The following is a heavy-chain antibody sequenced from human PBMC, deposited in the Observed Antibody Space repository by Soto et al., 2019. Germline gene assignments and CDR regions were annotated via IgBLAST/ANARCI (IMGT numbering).Heavy chain of an antibody. CDR2: ISGSGGST. D-gene: IGHD3-9*01. CDR3: AKYQSTDYDLLTCFHYNWFDP. Sequence: EAQLLESGGALIQPGGSLRLSCAASGFTFSNYVMSWVRQAPGKGLEWVSAISGSGGSTYYADSVKGRFTISRDDSKSTLYLQMDSLRAEDTAVYYCAKYQSTDYDLLTCFHYNWFDPWGQGTLVTVSS. V-gene: IGHV3-23*01. CDR1: GFTFSNYV. J-gene: IGHJ5*02.